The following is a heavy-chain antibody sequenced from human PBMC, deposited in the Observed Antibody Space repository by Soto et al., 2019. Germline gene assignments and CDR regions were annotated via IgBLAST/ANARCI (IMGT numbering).Heavy chain of an antibody. CDR2: IKQDGSEK. D-gene: IGHD6-13*01. V-gene: IGHV3-7*01. Sequence: GGSLRLSCAASGFTFSSYWMSWVRQAPGKGLEWVANIKQDGSEKYYVDSVKGRFTISRDNAKNSLYLQMNSLRAEDTAVYYCASTSSWYNYYYGMDVWGQGTTVTVSS. CDR3: ASTSSWYNYYYGMDV. CDR1: GFTFSSYW. J-gene: IGHJ6*02.